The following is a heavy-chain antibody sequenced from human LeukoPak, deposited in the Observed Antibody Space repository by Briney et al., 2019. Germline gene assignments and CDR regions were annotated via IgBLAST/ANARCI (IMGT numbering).Heavy chain of an antibody. CDR2: IYNSGST. CDR3: ARGYCSGGSCYSRVFDY. CDR1: GGSISSYH. J-gene: IGHJ4*02. V-gene: IGHV4-59*01. Sequence: PETLSLTCTVSGGSISSYHWSWIRQPPGKGLEWIGYIYNSGSTNYNPSLKSRVTISVDTSKNQFSLKLSSVTAADTAVYYCARGYCSGGSCYSRVFDYWGQGTLVTVSS. D-gene: IGHD2-15*01.